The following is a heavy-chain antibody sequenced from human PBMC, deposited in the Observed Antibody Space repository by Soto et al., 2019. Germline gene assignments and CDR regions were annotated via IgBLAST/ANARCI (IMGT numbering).Heavy chain of an antibody. CDR2: IKQDGSEK. CDR3: ARDYPLITFGGVIAPRGY. V-gene: IGHV3-7*01. CDR1: GFTFSSYW. J-gene: IGHJ4*02. D-gene: IGHD3-16*02. Sequence: GSLRLSCAASGFTFSSYWMSWVRQAPGKGLEWVANIKQDGSEKYYVDSVKGRFTISRDNAKNSLYLQMNSLRAEDTAVYYCARDYPLITFGGVIAPRGYWGQGTLVTVAS.